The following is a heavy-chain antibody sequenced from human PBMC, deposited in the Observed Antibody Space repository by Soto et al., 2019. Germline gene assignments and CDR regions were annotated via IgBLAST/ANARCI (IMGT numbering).Heavy chain of an antibody. J-gene: IGHJ6*04. Sequence: PSETLSLTCTVSGGSISSSSYYWGWIRQPPGKGLEWIGSIYYSGSTYHNPSLKSRVTISVDTSKNQFSLNLSSVTAADTAVYYCARNRNYYYYGMDVWGKGTTVT. CDR3: ARNRNYYYYGMDV. CDR2: IYYSGST. CDR1: GGSISSSSYY. V-gene: IGHV4-39*01.